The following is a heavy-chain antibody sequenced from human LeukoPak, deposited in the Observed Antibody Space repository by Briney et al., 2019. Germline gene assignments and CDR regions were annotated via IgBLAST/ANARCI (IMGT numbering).Heavy chain of an antibody. J-gene: IGHJ5*02. D-gene: IGHD6-19*01. CDR3: AREGYSSIWFDP. V-gene: IGHV1-69*04. CDR1: GGTFSSYA. CDR2: IIPILGIA. Sequence: SVKVSYKASGGTFSSYAISWVRQAPGQGLEWMGRIIPILGIANYAQKFQGRVTITADKSTSTAYMELSSLRSEDTAVYYCAREGYSSIWFDPWGQGTLVTVSS.